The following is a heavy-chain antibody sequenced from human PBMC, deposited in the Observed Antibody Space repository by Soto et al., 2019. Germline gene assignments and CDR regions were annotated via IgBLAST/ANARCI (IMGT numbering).Heavy chain of an antibody. CDR1: GGSISSYY. D-gene: IGHD3-3*01. Sequence: PSETLSLTCTVSGGSISSYYWSWIRQPPGKGLEWIGYIYYSGSTNYNPSLKSRVTISVDTSKNQFSLKLSSVTAADTAVYYCARAKRFEWIRFLPFYMDVWGKGTTVTLSS. CDR3: ARAKRFEWIRFLPFYMDV. CDR2: IYYSGST. J-gene: IGHJ6*03. V-gene: IGHV4-59*08.